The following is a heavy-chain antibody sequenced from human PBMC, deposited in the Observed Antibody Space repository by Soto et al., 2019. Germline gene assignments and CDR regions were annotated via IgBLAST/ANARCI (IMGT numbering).Heavy chain of an antibody. Sequence: ESGGGLVQQGGSLRLYCADSGFTVSSNYMSWVRQAPGKGLEWVSVIYSGVNTYDAASVKGRLTISRHNSKNTLHLQMNSRRANDTTVYYCARVETEPGIWGAFDIWGQGTMVTVSS. D-gene: IGHD2-15*01. J-gene: IGHJ3*02. CDR2: IYSGVNT. CDR3: ARVETEPGIWGAFDI. CDR1: GFTVSSNY. V-gene: IGHV3-53*04.